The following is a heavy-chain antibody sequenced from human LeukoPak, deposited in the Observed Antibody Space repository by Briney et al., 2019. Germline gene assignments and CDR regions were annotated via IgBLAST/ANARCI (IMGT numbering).Heavy chain of an antibody. CDR1: GFTFSSYA. Sequence: GGSLRLSCAAAGFTFSSYAMSWVRQAPGKGLEWVSAISNSGFSTYYADSVKGRFTISRDNSKNTLYLQMNSLRAEDTAVYYCLSYCSSTSCYESNWFDPWGQGTLVTVSS. J-gene: IGHJ5*02. V-gene: IGHV3-23*01. CDR3: LSYCSSTSCYESNWFDP. D-gene: IGHD2-2*01. CDR2: ISNSGFST.